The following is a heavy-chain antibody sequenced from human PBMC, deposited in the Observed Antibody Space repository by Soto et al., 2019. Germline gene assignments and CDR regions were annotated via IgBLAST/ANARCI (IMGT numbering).Heavy chain of an antibody. CDR3: ARDNYDSSGYYAKGNWFDP. V-gene: IGHV4-59*01. CDR1: GGSISSYY. J-gene: IGHJ5*02. Sequence: SQTLSLTCTVSGGSISSYYWSWIRQPPGKGLEWIGYIYYSGSTNYNPSLKSRVTISVDTSKNQFSLKLSSVTAADTAVYYCARDNYDSSGYYAKGNWFDPWGQGTLVTVSS. CDR2: IYYSGST. D-gene: IGHD3-22*01.